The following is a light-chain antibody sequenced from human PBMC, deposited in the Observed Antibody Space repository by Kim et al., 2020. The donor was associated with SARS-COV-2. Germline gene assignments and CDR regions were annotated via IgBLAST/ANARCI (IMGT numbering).Light chain of an antibody. Sequence: DIQMTQSPSSLSAVVGDRVTITCRASQDINNYLNWYQQKPGKAPKLLIYGASNLETGVPSRFSGSGSGTDFTFTISSLQPEDIATYYCHQFQSLPYTFGQGTKLEI. CDR1: QDINNY. CDR2: GAS. J-gene: IGKJ2*01. V-gene: IGKV1-33*01. CDR3: HQFQSLPYT.